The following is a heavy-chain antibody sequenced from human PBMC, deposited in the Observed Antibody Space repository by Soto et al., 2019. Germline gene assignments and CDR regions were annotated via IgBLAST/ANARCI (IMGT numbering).Heavy chain of an antibody. CDR1: GFTFSSYA. CDR2: ISYDGSNK. CDR3: ARESEDLTSNFDY. V-gene: IGHV3-30-3*01. J-gene: IGHJ4*02. Sequence: GGSLRLSCAASGFTFSSYAMHWVRQAPGKGLEWVAVISYDGSNKYYADSVKGRFTISRDNSKNSLYLEMNSLRAEDTAVYYCARESEDLTSNFDYWGQGTLVTVSS.